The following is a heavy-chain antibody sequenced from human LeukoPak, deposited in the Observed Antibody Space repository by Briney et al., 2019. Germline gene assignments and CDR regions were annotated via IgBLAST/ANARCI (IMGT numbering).Heavy chain of an antibody. CDR3: ARDLGVFGPKSRAFDI. J-gene: IGHJ3*02. V-gene: IGHV1-2*02. CDR1: AYTFTDDY. CDR2: INPNSGGT. D-gene: IGHD3-3*01. Sequence: EASVKVSCKASAYTFTDDYMHWGRQAPGQGLEWLGWINPNSGGTNYAQKFQGRVTMTRDTSISTAYMELSRLRSDDTAVYYCARDLGVFGPKSRAFDIWGQGTMVTVSS.